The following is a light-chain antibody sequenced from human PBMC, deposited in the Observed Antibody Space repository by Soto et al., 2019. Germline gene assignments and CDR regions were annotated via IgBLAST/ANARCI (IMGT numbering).Light chain of an antibody. CDR2: WAS. J-gene: IGKJ1*01. V-gene: IGKV4-1*01. CDR1: QSILYSSNNKNH. Sequence: DIVMTQSPDSLAVSLGERATINCKSSQSILYSSNNKNHLTWYQQKAGQPPKLLIYWASTRESGVPDRFSGSGSGTDFTLTIINLQPEDFATYYCQQSYSTLSWAFGQGTKVDIK. CDR3: QQSYSTLSWA.